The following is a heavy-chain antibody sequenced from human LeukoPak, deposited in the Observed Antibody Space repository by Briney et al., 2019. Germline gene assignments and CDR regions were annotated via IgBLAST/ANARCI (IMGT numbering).Heavy chain of an antibody. Sequence: SETLSLTCTVSGGSISSSSYYWGWIRQPPGKGLEWIGSIYYSGSTYYNPSLKSRVTISVDTSKNQFSLKLSSVTAADTAVYYCARGKQQLEGLNAFDIWGQGTMVTVSS. V-gene: IGHV4-39*07. CDR2: IYYSGST. CDR3: ARGKQQLEGLNAFDI. D-gene: IGHD6-13*01. J-gene: IGHJ3*02. CDR1: GGSISSSSYY.